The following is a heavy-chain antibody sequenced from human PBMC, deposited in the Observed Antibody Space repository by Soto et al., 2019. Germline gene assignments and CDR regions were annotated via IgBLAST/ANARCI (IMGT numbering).Heavy chain of an antibody. D-gene: IGHD3-10*01. Sequence: PSETLSLTCTVSGGSISSGNYYWSWVRQPPGKGLEWIGEIYHSGSTNYNPSLKSRVTISVDKSKNQFSLKLSSVTAADTALYYCARGYYPSGAGCFDPWGQGTLVTVSS. CDR1: GGSISSGNY. CDR2: IYHSGST. CDR3: ARGYYPSGAGCFDP. J-gene: IGHJ5*02. V-gene: IGHV4-4*02.